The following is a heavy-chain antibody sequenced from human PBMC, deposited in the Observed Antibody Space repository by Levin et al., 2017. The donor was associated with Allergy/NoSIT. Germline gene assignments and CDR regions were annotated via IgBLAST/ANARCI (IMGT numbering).Heavy chain of an antibody. J-gene: IGHJ3*02. D-gene: IGHD5-12*01. CDR3: ARRPETQYSGYDLGAFDI. V-gene: IGHV4-39*01. CDR1: GGSISSSSYY. Sequence: SQTLSLTCTVSGGSISSSSYYWGWIRQPPGKGLEWIGSIYYSGSTYYNPSLKSRVTISVDTSKNQFSLKLSSVTAADTAVYYCARRPETQYSGYDLGAFDIWGQGTMVTVSS. CDR2: IYYSGST.